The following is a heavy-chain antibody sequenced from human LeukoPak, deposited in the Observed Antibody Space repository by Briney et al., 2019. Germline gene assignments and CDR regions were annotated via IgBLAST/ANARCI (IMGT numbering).Heavy chain of an antibody. J-gene: IGHJ4*02. CDR3: ARGRYSGSYTLFDY. Sequence: ASVKVSCKASGYTFTSNVITWVRQAPGQGLEWMGCITTYNGDTNYAQKFQGRVTMTTDTSTSTAYMELRSLRSDATAMYYCARGRYSGSYTLFDYWGQGILVTVSS. V-gene: IGHV1-18*01. CDR2: ITTYNGDT. D-gene: IGHD1-26*01. CDR1: GYTFTSNV.